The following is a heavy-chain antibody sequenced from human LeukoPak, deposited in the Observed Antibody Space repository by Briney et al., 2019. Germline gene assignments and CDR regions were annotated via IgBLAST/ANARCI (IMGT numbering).Heavy chain of an antibody. J-gene: IGHJ3*02. V-gene: IGHV3-53*01. D-gene: IGHD1-26*01. CDR3: GRGNRGLYSGARDI. Sequence: PGGSLRLSCAASRISVISTYMTWVRLAPGKGLEWVSLIAFSGNTYYSDSVKGRFTISRDESKNTLYLQMNSLRVEDTALYYCGRGNRGLYSGARDIWGKGTTVPVSS. CDR1: RISVISTY. CDR2: IAFSGNT.